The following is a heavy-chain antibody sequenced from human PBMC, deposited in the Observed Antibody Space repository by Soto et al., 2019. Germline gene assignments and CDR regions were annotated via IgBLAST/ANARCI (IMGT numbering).Heavy chain of an antibody. CDR2: ISYDGSNK. D-gene: IGHD3-3*01. Sequence: GSLRLSCAASGFTFSSYAMHWVRQAPGKGLEWVAVISYDGSNKYYADSVKGRFTISRDNSKNTLYLQMNSLRAEDTAVYYCARVNYDFWSGQGISYYYYYGMDVWGQGTTVTVSS. V-gene: IGHV3-30-3*01. J-gene: IGHJ6*02. CDR3: ARVNYDFWSGQGISYYYYYGMDV. CDR1: GFTFSSYA.